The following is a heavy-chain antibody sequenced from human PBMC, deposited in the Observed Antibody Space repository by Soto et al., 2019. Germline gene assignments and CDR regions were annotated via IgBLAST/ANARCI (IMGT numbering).Heavy chain of an antibody. CDR3: ARITTDSSSWIYGWFDA. V-gene: IGHV1-2*02. D-gene: IGHD6-13*01. CDR2: INPNTGGT. CDR1: GYIFTGYY. Sequence: SVKVSCKASGYIFTGYYIHWVRQAPVQGLEWMGWINPNTGGTNYAHNFQGRVTMTRDTSISTAYMELSRLRFDDTAVYYCARITTDSSSWIYGWFDAWGRGTLVTVSS. J-gene: IGHJ5*02.